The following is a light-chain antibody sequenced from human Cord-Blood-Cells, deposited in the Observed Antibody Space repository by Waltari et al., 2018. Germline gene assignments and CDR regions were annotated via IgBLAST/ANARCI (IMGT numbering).Light chain of an antibody. CDR3: QQYNSYSPYT. Sequence: IQMTQSPSTLPASVGDTVTITCRASQIISSWLAWYQQKPGKAPKLLIYDASSLESGVPSRFSGSGSGTEFTLTISSLQPDDFATYYCQQYNSYSPYTFGQGTKLEIK. J-gene: IGKJ2*01. V-gene: IGKV1-5*01. CDR1: QIISSW. CDR2: DAS.